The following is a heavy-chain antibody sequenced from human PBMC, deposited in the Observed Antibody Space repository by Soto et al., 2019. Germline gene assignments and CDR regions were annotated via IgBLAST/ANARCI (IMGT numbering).Heavy chain of an antibody. CDR1: DGSISNFY. V-gene: IGHV4-59*01. D-gene: IGHD3-22*01. CDR2: LPSSGNT. J-gene: IGHJ4*02. CDR3: ARAPMVLTRSYFDS. Sequence: PSETLSLTCIVSDGSISNFYWSCIRQPPWKGLEWIGYLPSSGNTNYNPSLKSRVSISVDTSKNQFSLNLTSVTAADTAVYYCARAPMVLTRSYFDSWGQGTQVTVSS.